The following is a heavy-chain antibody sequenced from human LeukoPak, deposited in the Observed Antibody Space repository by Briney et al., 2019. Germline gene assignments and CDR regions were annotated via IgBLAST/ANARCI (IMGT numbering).Heavy chain of an antibody. CDR3: ARHLWFGELSNWFDP. Sequence: SETLSLTCTVSGGSTSSSSYYWGWIRQPPGKGLEWIGSIYYSGSTYYNPSLKSRVTISVDTSKNQFSLKLSSVTAADTAVYYCARHLWFGELSNWFDPWGQGTLVTVSS. CDR2: IYYSGST. CDR1: GGSTSSSSYY. V-gene: IGHV4-39*01. J-gene: IGHJ5*02. D-gene: IGHD3-10*01.